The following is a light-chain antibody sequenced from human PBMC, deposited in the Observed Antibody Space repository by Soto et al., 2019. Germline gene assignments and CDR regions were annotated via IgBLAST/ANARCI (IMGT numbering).Light chain of an antibody. CDR2: EVI. J-gene: IGLJ1*01. CDR3: CSYAGSNLGF. V-gene: IGLV2-8*01. CDR1: SSDIGYYKY. Sequence: QSVLPQPASASGSPGQSVTISCTGTSSDIGYYKYVSWYQQHPGKAPKLIIYEVIKRPSGVPDRFSGSKSGNTASLTVSGLQAEDEADYYFCSYAGSNLGFFGTATKATVL.